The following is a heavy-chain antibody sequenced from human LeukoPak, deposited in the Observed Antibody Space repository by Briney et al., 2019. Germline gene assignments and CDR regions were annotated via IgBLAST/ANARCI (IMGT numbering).Heavy chain of an antibody. CDR2: ISSNGGST. D-gene: IGHD3-22*01. Sequence: PGGSLSLSCSASGFTFSSYAMHWVRQAPGKGLEYVSAISSNGGSTYYADSVKGRFTISRDNSKNTLYLQMSSLRAEDTAVYYCVKDLPYDSSGYYYHFDYWGQGTLVTVSS. J-gene: IGHJ4*02. CDR1: GFTFSSYA. CDR3: VKDLPYDSSGYYYHFDY. V-gene: IGHV3-64D*09.